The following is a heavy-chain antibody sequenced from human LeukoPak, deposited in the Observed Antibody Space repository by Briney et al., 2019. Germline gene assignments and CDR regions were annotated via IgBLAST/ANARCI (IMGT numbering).Heavy chain of an antibody. Sequence: PGGSLRLSCAASGYTFSGYGMSWVRQAPGKGLEWVANIKHDGSEKDYVDSVKGRFTISRDNANDSLYLQMNSLRAEDTAVYYCARDGFSSSWSGGYFDCWGQGTLVTVSS. V-gene: IGHV3-7*05. CDR1: GYTFSGYG. D-gene: IGHD6-13*01. CDR3: ARDGFSSSWSGGYFDC. CDR2: IKHDGSEK. J-gene: IGHJ4*02.